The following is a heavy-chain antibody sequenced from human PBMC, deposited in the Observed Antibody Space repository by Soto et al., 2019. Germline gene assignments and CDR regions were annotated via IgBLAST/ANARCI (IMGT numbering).Heavy chain of an antibody. D-gene: IGHD5-18*01. V-gene: IGHV3-7*03. Sequence: EVQVVESGGGLVQPGGSLRLSCAASGFTLSYYWMSWVRQAPGKGLEWVANVNQDGSEKYYVDSVKGRFTISRDNAKKSLYLQMNSLRVEDTAVYYCARDRGRGYSYGTPSYWGQGTLVTVSS. J-gene: IGHJ4*02. CDR1: GFTLSYYW. CDR2: VNQDGSEK. CDR3: ARDRGRGYSYGTPSY.